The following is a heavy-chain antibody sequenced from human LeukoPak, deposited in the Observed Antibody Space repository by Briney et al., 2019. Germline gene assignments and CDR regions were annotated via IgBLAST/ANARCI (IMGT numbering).Heavy chain of an antibody. CDR3: AREGGPYRPLDY. CDR1: GGSITNTNY. V-gene: IGHV4-4*02. CDR2: VNLQGST. Sequence: PSGTLSLTCGVSGGSITNTNYWTWVRQPPGKGLEWIGEVNLQGSTNYNPSLMGRVSISVDTSENHISLQLTSVTAADTAVYYCAREGGPYRPLDYSGQGTLVTVSS. J-gene: IGHJ4*02.